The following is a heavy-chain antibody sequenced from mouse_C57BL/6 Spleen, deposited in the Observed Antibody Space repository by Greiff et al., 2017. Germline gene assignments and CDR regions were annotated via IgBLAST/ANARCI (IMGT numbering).Heavy chain of an antibody. V-gene: IGHV3-6*01. D-gene: IGHD2-1*01. Sequence: EVQLQQSGPGLVKPSQSLSLTCSVTGYSITSGYYWNWIRQFPGNKLEWMGYISYDGSNNYNPSLKNRISITRDTSKNQFFLKLNSVTTEDTATYYCARYYGNSYWYFDVWGTGTTVTVSS. CDR3: ARYYGNSYWYFDV. CDR2: ISYDGSN. CDR1: GYSITSGYY. J-gene: IGHJ1*03.